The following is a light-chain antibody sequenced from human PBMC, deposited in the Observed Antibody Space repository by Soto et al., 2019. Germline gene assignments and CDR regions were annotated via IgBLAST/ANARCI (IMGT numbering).Light chain of an antibody. J-gene: IGKJ1*01. CDR3: QHYNTCPRT. CDR2: GAS. CDR1: QSVSSN. V-gene: IGKV3-15*01. Sequence: EIVMTQSPATLSVSPGERATLSCRASQSVSSNLAWYKQKPGQAPSLLIYGASTRPTGIQARFSGSGSGTEFTLTSSSLQSEDVAVNYCQHYNTCPRTFGQGTKVEIK.